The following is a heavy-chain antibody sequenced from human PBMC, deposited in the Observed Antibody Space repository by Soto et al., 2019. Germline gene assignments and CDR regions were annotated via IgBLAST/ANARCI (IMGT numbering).Heavy chain of an antibody. Sequence: QVQLVQSGAEVKKPGASVKVSCKASGYTFTSYGIIWVRQAPGQGLEWMGWISAYNGNTNYAQKLQGRVTMTTDTSTSTAYMELRSLRTDDTAVYYCVRDVRRRTRAAAGNYNFAYWGQGTLVTVSS. CDR1: GYTFTSYG. J-gene: IGHJ4*02. CDR2: ISAYNGNT. CDR3: VRDVRRRTRAAAGNYNFAY. D-gene: IGHD6-13*01. V-gene: IGHV1-18*01.